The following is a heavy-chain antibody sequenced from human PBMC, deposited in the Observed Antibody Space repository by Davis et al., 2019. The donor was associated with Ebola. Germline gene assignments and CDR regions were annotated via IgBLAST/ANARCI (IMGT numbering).Heavy chain of an antibody. CDR1: GFTFSGSG. D-gene: IGHD3-9*01. J-gene: IGHJ4*02. CDR3: ARADWPTEWKTDY. CDR2: IRQDGGEK. V-gene: IGHV3-7*02. Sequence: PGGSLRLSCAASGFTFSGSGMHWVRQASGKGLEWVANIRQDGGEKYYVDSVKGRFTISRDNAKNSLYLQMNSLRAEDTAVYYCARADWPTEWKTDYWGQGTLVTVSS.